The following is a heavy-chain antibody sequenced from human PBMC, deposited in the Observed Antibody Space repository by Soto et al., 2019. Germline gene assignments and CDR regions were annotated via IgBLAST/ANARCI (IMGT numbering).Heavy chain of an antibody. CDR3: ARGPSGDKVDY. Sequence: SETLSLTCTVSGGSISNGYYSWSWIRQSPEKGLEWIGHIYSGVSTYSNPSLNGRLTISIDTSKDQFSLSLSSVTAADTAVYYCARGPSGDKVDYWGQGTLVTVSS. D-gene: IGHD7-27*01. V-gene: IGHV4-30-4*01. J-gene: IGHJ4*02. CDR1: GGSISNGYYS. CDR2: IYSGVST.